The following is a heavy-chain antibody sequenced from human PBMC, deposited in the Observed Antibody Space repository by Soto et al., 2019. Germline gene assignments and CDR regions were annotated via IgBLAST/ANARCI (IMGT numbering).Heavy chain of an antibody. CDR3: ARGCGIDY. CDR2: INQDGSET. CDR1: GFTFSRYC. V-gene: IGHV3-7*01. D-gene: IGHD6-25*01. J-gene: IGHJ4*02. Sequence: GGSLRLSCAASGFTFSRYCMSWVRQAPGRGLECVANINQDGSETNYVDSVKGRFTISRDNAKNSLLLQLNSLSAEDTGVYYCARGCGIDYWGQGTLVTVSS.